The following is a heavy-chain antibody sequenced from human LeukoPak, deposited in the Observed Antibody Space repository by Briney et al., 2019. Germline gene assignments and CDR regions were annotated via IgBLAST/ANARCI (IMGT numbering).Heavy chain of an antibody. CDR1: GGSISSGGLY. V-gene: IGHV4-31*03. Sequence: SETLSLTCTVSGGSISSGGLYWSWIRQHPGKGLEWIGYIYYSGSPYYNPSLKSRVTISVDTSKNQFSLKLSSVTAADTAVYYCARVFGYTYAFLDYWGQGTLVTVSS. J-gene: IGHJ4*02. CDR3: ARVFGYTYAFLDY. D-gene: IGHD3-16*01. CDR2: IYYSGSP.